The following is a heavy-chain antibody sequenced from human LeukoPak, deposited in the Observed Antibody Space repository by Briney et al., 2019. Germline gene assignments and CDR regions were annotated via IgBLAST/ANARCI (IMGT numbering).Heavy chain of an antibody. J-gene: IGHJ3*01. Sequence: GGSLRLSCAASGFTFNYYWMTWVRQGPGKGLEWVATIKEDGSERYYVESVKGRFTISRDNAKNSLYLQMNSLRVEDTALYYCARDKASGSSYGSSFHFWSQGTMVTVSS. D-gene: IGHD1-26*01. CDR2: IKEDGSER. CDR1: GFTFNYYW. CDR3: ARDKASGSSYGSSFHF. V-gene: IGHV3-7*01.